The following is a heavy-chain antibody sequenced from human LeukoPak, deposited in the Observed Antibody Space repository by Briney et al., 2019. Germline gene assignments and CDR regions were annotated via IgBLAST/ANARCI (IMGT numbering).Heavy chain of an antibody. Sequence: GGSLRLSCAASGFTFSSYAVSWGRQGPGKGLEWDSSIGDSGRATYYADSVRGRFTISRDNSNNTLYLQMNSLRAEDTAVYYCAKGRVTYYYYYMDVWGRGTTVTVS. J-gene: IGHJ6*03. CDR3: AKGRVTYYYYYMDV. CDR2: IGDSGRAT. V-gene: IGHV3-23*01. CDR1: GFTFSSYA.